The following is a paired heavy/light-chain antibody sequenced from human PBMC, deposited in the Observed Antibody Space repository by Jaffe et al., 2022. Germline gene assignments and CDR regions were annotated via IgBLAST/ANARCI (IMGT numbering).Light chain of an antibody. CDR1: SSDVGGYNY. V-gene: IGLV2-14*03. J-gene: IGLJ2*01. Sequence: QSALTQPAFVSGSPGQSITISCTGTSSDVGGYNYVSWYQQHPGKAPKLIIYGVANRPQGVSNRFSGSKSGSTASLTISGLQAEDEADYFCSSYTTRSTLGVGFGGGTKVTVL. CDR2: GVA. CDR3: SSYTTRSTLGVG.
Heavy chain of an antibody. Sequence: QLQLQESGPGLVKPSETLSLTCTVSGGSISSSSHYWGWIRQPPGKGLEWIGSISYSGNTYYNPSLKSRVTISVDTSKNRFSLNLSSVTAADTAVYYCARPGSANGWFYFDYWGQGTLVIVSS. J-gene: IGHJ4*02. CDR2: ISYSGNT. V-gene: IGHV4-39*01. CDR1: GGSISSSSHY. D-gene: IGHD6-19*01. CDR3: ARPGSANGWFYFDY.